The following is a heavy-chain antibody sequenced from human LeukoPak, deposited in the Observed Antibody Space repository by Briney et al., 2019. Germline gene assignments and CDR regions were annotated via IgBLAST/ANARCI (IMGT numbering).Heavy chain of an antibody. CDR1: GYTFTGYY. CDR3: ARETSEQYHYFDS. Sequence: ASVKVSCKTSGYTFTGYYIHWVRQAPGQGLEWMGWINPHSGSTNYAQKFQGRVTMTRDTSINTAYMELSRLRSDDTAVYYCARETSEQYHYFDSWGQGTLVTVSS. V-gene: IGHV1-2*02. CDR2: INPHSGST. D-gene: IGHD1-1*01. J-gene: IGHJ4*02.